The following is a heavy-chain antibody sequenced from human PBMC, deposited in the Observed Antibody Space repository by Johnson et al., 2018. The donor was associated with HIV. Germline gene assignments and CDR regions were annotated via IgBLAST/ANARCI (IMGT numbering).Heavy chain of an antibody. Sequence: VQLVESGGGLVKPGGSLRLSCAASGFTFSNPWMSWVRQAPGKGLEWVGRIKSKTDGGTTDYAAPVKGRFTISRDDSKNTLYLQMNSLRAEDTAGYYCVRRFYDSSAFDIWGQGTLVTVSS. D-gene: IGHD3-22*01. CDR1: GFTFSNPW. V-gene: IGHV3-15*01. CDR2: IKSKTDGGTT. J-gene: IGHJ3*02. CDR3: VRRFYDSSAFDI.